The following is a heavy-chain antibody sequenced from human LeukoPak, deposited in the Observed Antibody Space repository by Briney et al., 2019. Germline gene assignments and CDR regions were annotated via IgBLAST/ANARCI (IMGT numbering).Heavy chain of an antibody. V-gene: IGHV4-39*07. D-gene: IGHD5-24*01. CDR3: ARRRTRREMATIYYYMDV. Sequence: SDTLSLTCTVSGASISSSSSYWGWIRQPPGKGLEWLGNIYSRGNTYYKPSLRSRVTISIDTSKNQFSLKLSSVTAADTAVYYCARRRTRREMATIYYYMDVWGKGTTVTISS. CDR2: IYSRGNT. J-gene: IGHJ6*03. CDR1: GASISSSSSY.